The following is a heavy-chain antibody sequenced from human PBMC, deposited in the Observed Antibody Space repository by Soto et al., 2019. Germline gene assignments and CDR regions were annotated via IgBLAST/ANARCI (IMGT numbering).Heavy chain of an antibody. J-gene: IGHJ4*02. CDR1: GFTFSSYG. D-gene: IGHD6-19*01. V-gene: IGHV3-30*18. CDR3: AKGRAGTWLNFDY. CDR2: ISYDGSNK. Sequence: QVQLVESGGGVVQPGRSLRLSCAASGFTFSSYGMHWVRQAPGKGLEWVAVISYDGSNKYYADSVKGRFTISRDNSKNTLYLQMNSLRAEDTAVYYCAKGRAGTWLNFDYWGQGTLVTVSS.